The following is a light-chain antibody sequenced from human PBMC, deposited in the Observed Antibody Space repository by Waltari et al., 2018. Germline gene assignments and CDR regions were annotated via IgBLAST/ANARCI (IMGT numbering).Light chain of an antibody. J-gene: IGKJ1*01. CDR1: QSVLYTSNNKNY. CDR3: QQYSSAPWT. V-gene: IGKV4-1*01. CDR2: WAS. Sequence: DIVMTQSPDSLAVSLGERVTINCKSSQSVLYTSNNKNYLAWYQQKPGQPPKLLIYWASTRDSGVPDRFSGSGSGTDFTLTISSLQADDVAVYYCQQYSSAPWTFGQGTKVEIK.